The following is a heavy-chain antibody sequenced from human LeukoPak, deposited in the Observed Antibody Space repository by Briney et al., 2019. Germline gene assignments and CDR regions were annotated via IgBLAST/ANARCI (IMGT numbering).Heavy chain of an antibody. CDR2: INTHNGGT. Sequence: ASVKVSCKPSGYRFTDFYIHWVRQAPGQGLEYMGRINTHNGGTVYVKKFQGRLSMTTDTSIGAAYMELQNLRSDDTAVYYCARDHDYEGLKGNYWGRGTMVTVTS. D-gene: IGHD3-10*01. CDR3: ARDHDYEGLKGNY. V-gene: IGHV1-2*06. J-gene: IGHJ1*01. CDR1: GYRFTDFY.